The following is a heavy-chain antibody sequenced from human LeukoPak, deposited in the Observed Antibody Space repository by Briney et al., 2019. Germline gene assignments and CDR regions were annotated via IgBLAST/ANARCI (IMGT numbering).Heavy chain of an antibody. Sequence: GGSLRLSCAASGFTFSSYAMSWVRQAPGKGLEWVSAISGSGGSTYYADSVKGRFTISRDNSKNTLYLQMNSLRAEDTAVYYCARGKTSQNIVTRKTYNWFDPWGQGTLVTVSS. D-gene: IGHD2/OR15-2a*01. CDR1: GFTFSSYA. CDR2: ISGSGGST. CDR3: ARGKTSQNIVTRKTYNWFDP. J-gene: IGHJ5*02. V-gene: IGHV3-23*01.